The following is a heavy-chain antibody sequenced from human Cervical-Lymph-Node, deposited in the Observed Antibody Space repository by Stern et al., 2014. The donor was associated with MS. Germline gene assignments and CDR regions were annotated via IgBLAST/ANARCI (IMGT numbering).Heavy chain of an antibody. Sequence: QEQLVQSGAEVKKPGASVKVSCKASGFILTSYAVNWVRQATGQGLEWMGWMNPNSDTPGYAQKFQGRVTMTSNSSTNTAYMELSSLRSEDTAVYYCARGGRTDSWSGDYGMDVWGQGTTVTVSS. V-gene: IGHV1-8*01. J-gene: IGHJ6*02. D-gene: IGHD3-3*01. CDR2: MNPNSDTP. CDR3: ARGGRTDSWSGDYGMDV. CDR1: GFILTSYA.